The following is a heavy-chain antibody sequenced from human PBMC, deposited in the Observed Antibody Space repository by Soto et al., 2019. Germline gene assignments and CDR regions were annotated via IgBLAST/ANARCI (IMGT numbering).Heavy chain of an antibody. Sequence: ESGGGVVQPGRSLRLSCAASGFTFSSYGMHWVRQAPGKGLEWVAVISYDGSNKYYADSVKGRFTISRDNSKNTLYLQMNSLRAEDTAVYYCAKDRYSYDYYYYYMDVWGKGTTVTVSS. CDR1: GFTFSSYG. J-gene: IGHJ6*03. CDR3: AKDRYSYDYYYYYMDV. V-gene: IGHV3-30*18. CDR2: ISYDGSNK. D-gene: IGHD5-18*01.